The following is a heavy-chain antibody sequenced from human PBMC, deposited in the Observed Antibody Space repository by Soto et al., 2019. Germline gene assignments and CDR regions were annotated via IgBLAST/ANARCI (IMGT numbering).Heavy chain of an antibody. Sequence: ETLSLTCAVHGGSFRGYHWTWIRQPPGKGLEWVGEINNSGSTNDNPSLKSRVTISRDTSKNQFSLSLSSVTAADTAIYYCARGGYSSGWFRFWGQGILVTVSS. V-gene: IGHV4-34*01. D-gene: IGHD6-19*01. J-gene: IGHJ4*02. CDR1: GGSFRGYH. CDR2: INNSGST. CDR3: ARGGYSSGWFRF.